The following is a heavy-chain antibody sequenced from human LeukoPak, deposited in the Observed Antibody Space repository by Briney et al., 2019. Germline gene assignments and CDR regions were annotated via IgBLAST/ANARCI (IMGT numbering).Heavy chain of an antibody. V-gene: IGHV3-30*02. Sequence: PGGSLRLSCAASGFTFSSYGMHWVRQAPGKGLEWVAFIRYDGSNKYYADSVKGRFTISRDNSKNTLYLQMNSLRAEDTAVYYCARDTEYYDFWSGYSDPPEPETSERWGQGTLVTVSS. CDR3: ARDTEYYDFWSGYSDPPEPETSER. D-gene: IGHD3-3*01. J-gene: IGHJ4*02. CDR1: GFTFSSYG. CDR2: IRYDGSNK.